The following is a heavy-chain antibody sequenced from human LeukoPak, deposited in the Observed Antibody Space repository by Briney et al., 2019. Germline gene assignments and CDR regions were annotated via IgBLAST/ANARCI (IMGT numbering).Heavy chain of an antibody. D-gene: IGHD6-19*01. CDR3: AKAGTHSYFDD. J-gene: IGHJ4*02. V-gene: IGHV3-23*01. CDR2: INPSGDST. Sequence: GGSLRLSCAASGFTLSNYAMNWLPHAPGGALEGASAINPSGDSTYYADSVKGRFTISRDNSKNTLYLQMNSLRAEDTAVYFCAKAGTHSYFDDWGQGTLVTVSA. CDR1: GFTLSNYA.